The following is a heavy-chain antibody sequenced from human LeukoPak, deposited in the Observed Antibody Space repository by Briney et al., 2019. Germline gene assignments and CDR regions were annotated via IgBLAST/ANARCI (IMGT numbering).Heavy chain of an antibody. V-gene: IGHV4-4*07. CDR1: GASVTSYY. J-gene: IGHJ2*01. Sequence: SETLSLTCTVSGASVTSYYWSWIRQPVGKGLEWFGRIYTNGTVNYNPSLKSRVTMSRETSKNQFSLKLTSVTAADTAVYYCARLLGSSGYAGDWYFDLWGRGILVTVSS. CDR2: IYTNGTV. D-gene: IGHD3-22*01. CDR3: ARLLGSSGYAGDWYFDL.